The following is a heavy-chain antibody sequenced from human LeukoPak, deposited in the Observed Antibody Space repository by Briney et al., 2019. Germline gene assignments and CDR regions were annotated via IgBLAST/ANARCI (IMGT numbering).Heavy chain of an antibody. CDR3: VKAGVEDDWYFNL. V-gene: IGHV3-64D*06. D-gene: IGHD3-3*01. J-gene: IGHJ2*01. CDR2: ISNNGYIT. CDR1: GFIFSTYA. Sequence: GGSLRLSCSASGFIFSTYAMHWVRQAPGKGLEYVSAISNNGYITYYADSVKGRFTISRDNSKKTLFLQMSSLRAEDTAVYFCVKAGVEDDWYFNLWGRGTLVTVSS.